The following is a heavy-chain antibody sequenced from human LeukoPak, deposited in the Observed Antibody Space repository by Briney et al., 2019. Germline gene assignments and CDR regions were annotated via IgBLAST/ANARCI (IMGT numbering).Heavy chain of an antibody. D-gene: IGHD3-3*01. CDR2: INHSGST. V-gene: IGHV4-34*01. Sequence: PSETLSLTCAVYGGSFSGYYWSWIRQPPGKGLEWIGEINHSGSTNYNPSLKSRVTISVDTSKNQFSLKLGSVTAADTAVYYCATGYYDFWSGYYSGVAFDIWGQGTMVTVSS. J-gene: IGHJ3*02. CDR1: GGSFSGYY. CDR3: ATGYYDFWSGYYSGVAFDI.